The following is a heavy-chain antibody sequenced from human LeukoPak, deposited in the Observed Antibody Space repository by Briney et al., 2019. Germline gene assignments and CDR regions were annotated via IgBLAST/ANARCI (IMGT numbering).Heavy chain of an antibody. CDR1: GFTFSSYA. CDR2: ISSNGGST. CDR3: ARGSTYYYGSGSYTNY. Sequence: GGSLRLSCAASGFTFSSYAMHWVRQAPGKGLEYVSAISSNGGSTYYANSVKGRFTISRDNSKNTLYLQMGSLRAEDMAVYYCARGSTYYYGSGSYTNYWGQGTLVTVSS. J-gene: IGHJ4*02. D-gene: IGHD3-10*01. V-gene: IGHV3-64*01.